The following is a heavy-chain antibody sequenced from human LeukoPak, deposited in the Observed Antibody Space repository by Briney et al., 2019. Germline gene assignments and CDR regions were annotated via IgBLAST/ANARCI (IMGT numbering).Heavy chain of an antibody. CDR1: GGTFSSYT. D-gene: IGHD5-18*01. CDR3: ARVEGGPHSRAMVDY. J-gene: IGHJ4*02. Sequence: SVKVSCKASGGTFSSYTISWVRQAPGQGLEWMGRIIPILGIANYAQKFQGRVTITADKSTSTAYMELSSLSSEDTAVYYCARVEGGPHSRAMVDYWGQGTLVTVSS. V-gene: IGHV1-69*02. CDR2: IIPILGIA.